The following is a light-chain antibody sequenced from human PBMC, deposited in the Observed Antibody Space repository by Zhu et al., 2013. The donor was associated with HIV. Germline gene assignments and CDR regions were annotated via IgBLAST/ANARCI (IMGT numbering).Light chain of an antibody. CDR2: EVT. CDR3: SSYTTSDTLV. V-gene: IGLV2-14*01. CDR1: SSDVGAYNY. J-gene: IGLJ1*01. Sequence: QSALTQPASVSGSPGQSLTISCTGTSSDVGAYNYVSWYQHHPGKAPKLLVYEVTHRPSGVSSRFSVSKSGHTASLTISGLQAEDEADYYCSSYTTSDTLVFGTGTKVTVL.